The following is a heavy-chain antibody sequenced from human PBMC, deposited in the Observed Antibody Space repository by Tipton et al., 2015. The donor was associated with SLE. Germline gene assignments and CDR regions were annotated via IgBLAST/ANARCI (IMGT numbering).Heavy chain of an antibody. CDR2: IYYSGST. CDR1: GGSISSSSYY. V-gene: IGHV4-39*06. D-gene: IGHD1-26*01. J-gene: IGHJ4*02. CDR3: ASPVGARAY. Sequence: TLSLTCTVSGGSISSSSYYWGWIRQPPGKGLEWIGSIYYSGSTYYNPSLKSRVTISVDTSKNRFPLKLSSVTAADTAVYYCASPVGARAYWGQGTLFTVSS.